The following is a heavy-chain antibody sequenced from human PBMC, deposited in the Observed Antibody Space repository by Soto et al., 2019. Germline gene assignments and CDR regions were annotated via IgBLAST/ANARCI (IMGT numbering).Heavy chain of an antibody. CDR3: ARDHCSGGACYVDY. CDR2: ISLNGATI. J-gene: IGHJ4*02. Sequence: SLRLACAASGFTFDDYAIHWVRQPPGKGLEWVSGISLNGATIDYADSVKGRFTISRDNAKNSLDLQMNSLRADDTALYFCARDHCSGGACYVDYWGQGSLVTVSS. CDR1: GFTFDDYA. D-gene: IGHD2-15*01. V-gene: IGHV3-9*01.